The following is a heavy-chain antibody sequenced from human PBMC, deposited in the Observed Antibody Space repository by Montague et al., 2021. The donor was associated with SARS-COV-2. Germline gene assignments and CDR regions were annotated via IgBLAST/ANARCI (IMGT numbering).Heavy chain of an antibody. CDR3: AREPKPVGYSYGYTFFDY. V-gene: IGHV3-30*03. J-gene: IGHJ4*02. CDR2: ISYNGRNK. Sequence: SLRLSFSASGFTFSSYALHWVRQAPGKGPEWVAVISYNGRNKQFGDSVKGRATISRDNSKNTLCLQVDSLRTDDTAVYYCAREPKPVGYSYGYTFFDYWGQGTLVTVSS. D-gene: IGHD5-18*01. CDR1: GFTFSSYA.